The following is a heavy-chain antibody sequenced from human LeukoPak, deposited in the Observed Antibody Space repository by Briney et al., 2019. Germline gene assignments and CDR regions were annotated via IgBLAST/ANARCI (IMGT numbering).Heavy chain of an antibody. V-gene: IGHV3-33*01. CDR2: IWYDGSNK. CDR1: GFTFSSYG. CDR3: ARDHHDSSGFDY. D-gene: IGHD3-22*01. J-gene: IGHJ4*02. Sequence: HPGRSLRLSCAASGFTFSSYGMHWVRQAPGKGLEWVAVIWYDGSNKYYADSVKGRFTISRDNSKNTLYLQMNSLRAEDTAVYYCARDHHDSSGFDYWGQGTLVTVSS.